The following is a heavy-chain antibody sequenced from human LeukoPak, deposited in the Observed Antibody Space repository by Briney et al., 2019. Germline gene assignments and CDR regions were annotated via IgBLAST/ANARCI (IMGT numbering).Heavy chain of an antibody. J-gene: IGHJ3*02. CDR1: GFTFSNYA. Sequence: GGSLRLSCAASGFTFSNYAMVWVPQAPGKGLEGVAVISKDGSMKYYADSVQGRFTVSRDNSENTLHLQMNSLKTEDTAVYYCGGESFDIWGQGTMVTVSS. V-gene: IGHV3-30*04. CDR3: GGESFDI. CDR2: ISKDGSMK.